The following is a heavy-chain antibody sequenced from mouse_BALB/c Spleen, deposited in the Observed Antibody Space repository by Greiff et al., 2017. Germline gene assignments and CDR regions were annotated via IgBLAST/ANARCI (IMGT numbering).Heavy chain of an antibody. CDR3: ARSYGGGAMDY. J-gene: IGHJ4*01. CDR1: GFNIKDYY. Sequence: EVQLQQSGAELVRSGASVKLSCTASGFNIKDYYMHWVKQRPEQGLEWIGWIDPENGDTEYAPKFQGKATMTADTSSNTAYLQLSSLTSEDTAVYYCARSYGGGAMDYWGQGTSVTVSS. CDR2: IDPENGDT. D-gene: IGHD1-1*02. V-gene: IGHV14-4*02.